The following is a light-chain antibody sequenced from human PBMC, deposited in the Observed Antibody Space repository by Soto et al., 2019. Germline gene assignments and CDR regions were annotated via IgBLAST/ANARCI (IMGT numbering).Light chain of an antibody. Sequence: DIQMTQSPFTLSASVGDRVTITCRASQNINKRLAWHQQKPGKAPKLLIYDASSLESGVPSRFSGSGSGTEFTLTISSLQPDDFATYYCQHYNSYSEAFGQGTKVDIK. V-gene: IGKV1-5*01. CDR2: DAS. J-gene: IGKJ1*01. CDR1: QNINKR. CDR3: QHYNSYSEA.